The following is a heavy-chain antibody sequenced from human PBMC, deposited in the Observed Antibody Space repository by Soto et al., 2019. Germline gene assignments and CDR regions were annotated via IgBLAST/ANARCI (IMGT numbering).Heavy chain of an antibody. CDR2: IDWDGEK. CDR3: ARTTNTGTDY. D-gene: IGHD1-1*01. Sequence: GPTLVDPTQTLTLTCTFSGFSLTSNEMRVTWIRQPPGKALEWLARIDWDGEKFYSSSLRTRLTISKDSSKNQVVLTMTNMDPVDTATYYCARTTNTGTDYWGQGTLVTVSS. V-gene: IGHV2-70*04. J-gene: IGHJ4*02. CDR1: GFSLTSNEMR.